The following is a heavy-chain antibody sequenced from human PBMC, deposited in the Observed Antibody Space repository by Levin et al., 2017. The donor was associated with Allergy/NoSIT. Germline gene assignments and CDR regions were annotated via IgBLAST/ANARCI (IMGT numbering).Heavy chain of an antibody. CDR2: ISTSSSYI. CDR3: ARDEGRRYYYDSSGPSREFDY. D-gene: IGHD3-22*01. J-gene: IGHJ4*02. Sequence: GGSLRLSCAASGFIFTSYSMNWVRQAPGKGLEWVSCISTSSSYIYYADSVKGRFTISRDNAKNSLYLQRNSLRAEDTAVYYCARDEGRRYYYDSSGPSREFDYWGQGTLVTVSS. V-gene: IGHV3-21*01. CDR1: GFIFTSYS.